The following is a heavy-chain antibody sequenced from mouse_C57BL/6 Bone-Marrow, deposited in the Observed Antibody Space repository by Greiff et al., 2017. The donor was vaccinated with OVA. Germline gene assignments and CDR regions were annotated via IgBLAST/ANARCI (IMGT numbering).Heavy chain of an antibody. CDR2: ISSGGDYI. CDR3: TRVDYDYRFDY. J-gene: IGHJ2*01. Sequence: EVNVVESGEGLVKPGGSLKLSCAASGFTFSSYAMSWVRQTPEKRLEWVAYISSGGDYIYYADTVKGRFTISRDNARNTLYLQMSSLKSEDTAMYYCTRVDYDYRFDYWGQGTTLTVSS. CDR1: GFTFSSYA. V-gene: IGHV5-9-1*02. D-gene: IGHD2-4*01.